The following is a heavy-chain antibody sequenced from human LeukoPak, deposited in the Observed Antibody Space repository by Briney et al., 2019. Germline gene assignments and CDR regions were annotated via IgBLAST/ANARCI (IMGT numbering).Heavy chain of an antibody. CDR2: LYHSGNT. CDR3: ARMERSMAADY. CDR1: GYTISSRYS. Sequence: PSETLSLTCAVSGYTISSRYSWGWIRQPPGKGLEWIGNLYHSGNTYYNQSLRSRVTISADMSKAQFSLKLRSVTAADTAVYYCARMERSMAADYWGQGTLVTVSS. J-gene: IGHJ4*02. V-gene: IGHV4-38-2*01. D-gene: IGHD2-2*01.